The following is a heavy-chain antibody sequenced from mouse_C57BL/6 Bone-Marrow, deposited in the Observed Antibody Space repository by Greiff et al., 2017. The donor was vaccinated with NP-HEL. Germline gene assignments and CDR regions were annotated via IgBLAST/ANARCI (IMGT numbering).Heavy chain of an antibody. CDR2: IHPNSGGT. D-gene: IGHD2-5*01. CDR1: GYTFTSYW. Sequence: QVQLQQPGAELVKPGASVKLSCKASGYTFTSYWMHWVKQRPGQGLEWIGMIHPNSGGTNYNEKFKSKATLTVDKSSSTAYMQLSSLTSEDSAVYYCARCYSNYVYAMDYWGQGTSVTVSS. V-gene: IGHV1-64*01. CDR3: ARCYSNYVYAMDY. J-gene: IGHJ4*01.